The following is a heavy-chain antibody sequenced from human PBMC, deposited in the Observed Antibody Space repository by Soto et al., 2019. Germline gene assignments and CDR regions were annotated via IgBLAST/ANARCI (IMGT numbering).Heavy chain of an antibody. J-gene: IGHJ4*02. D-gene: IGHD2-21*02. Sequence: ASVKVSCKASGYTFTSYYMHWVRQAPGQGLEWMGIINPSGGSTSYAQKFQGRVTMTRDTSTSTVYMELSSLRSEDTAVYYCAILLANCGGDCYSDYWGQGTLVTVPQ. V-gene: IGHV1-46*01. CDR2: INPSGGST. CDR1: GYTFTSYY. CDR3: AILLANCGGDCYSDY.